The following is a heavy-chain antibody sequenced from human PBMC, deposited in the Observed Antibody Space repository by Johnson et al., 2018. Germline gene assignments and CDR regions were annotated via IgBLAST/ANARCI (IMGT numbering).Heavy chain of an antibody. CDR2: INPIVDTK. CDR1: GYTFTSYH. Sequence: QVQLVQSGAEVKRXGASVKISCKASGYTFTSYHMFWVRQAPGQGLEWMGVINPIVDTKSYAQKFQGRLTVTRDTSTSTVYMELSSLTSEDAAVYYCAREVVTGGGYYHGMDVWGQGTTVTVSS. CDR3: AREVVTGGGYYHGMDV. V-gene: IGHV1-46*01. D-gene: IGHD2-2*01. J-gene: IGHJ6*02.